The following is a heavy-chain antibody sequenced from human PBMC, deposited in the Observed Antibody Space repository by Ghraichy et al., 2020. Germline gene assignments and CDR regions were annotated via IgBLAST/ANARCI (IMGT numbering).Heavy chain of an antibody. CDR1: GFTFSNSW. CDR3: TSDSTFYDMLTGYYKD. J-gene: IGHJ4*02. D-gene: IGHD3-9*01. Sequence: LSLTCAASGFTFSNSWMSWVRQAPGKGLEWVGRIKSKTDGGTTDYAAPVKGRFTISRDDSKNTLSLQMNSLKTEDIAVYYCTSDSTFYDMLTGYYKDWGQGILVTVSS. V-gene: IGHV3-15*01. CDR2: IKSKTDGGTT.